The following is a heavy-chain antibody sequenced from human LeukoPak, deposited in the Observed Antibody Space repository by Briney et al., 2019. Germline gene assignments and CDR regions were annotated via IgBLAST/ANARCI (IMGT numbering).Heavy chain of an antibody. CDR2: ISDIGSI. Sequence: SETLSLTCTVYGGSISSYYWSWIRQPPGKGLEWIAYISDIGSINYNPSLKSRVTISLDTSKNQFSLKLSSVTAADTAVYYCAGHHPRNTVDFWGQGPLVTVSS. V-gene: IGHV4-59*08. CDR1: GGSISSYY. CDR3: AGHHPRNTVDF. D-gene: IGHD3-16*02. J-gene: IGHJ4*02.